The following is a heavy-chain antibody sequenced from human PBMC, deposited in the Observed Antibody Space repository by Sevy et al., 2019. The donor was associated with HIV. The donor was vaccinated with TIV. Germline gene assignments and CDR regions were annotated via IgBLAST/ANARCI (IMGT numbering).Heavy chain of an antibody. CDR3: PRLIEAGLDPRALYYYYGMDV. J-gene: IGHJ6*02. CDR1: GFTFSGSA. Sequence: SGCLRLSCAASGFTFSGSAMHWVRQASGKGLERVGRIRSNANSYATAYAASVKGRFTISRDDSKNTAYLQMNSLKTDDTAVYYCPRLIEAGLDPRALYYYYGMDVWGQGTTVIVSS. D-gene: IGHD3-16*02. V-gene: IGHV3-73*01. CDR2: IRSNANSYAT.